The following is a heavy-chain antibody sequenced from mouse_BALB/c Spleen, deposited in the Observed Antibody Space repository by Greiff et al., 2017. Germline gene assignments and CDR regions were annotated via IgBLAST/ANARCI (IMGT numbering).Heavy chain of an antibody. CDR3: ARGITGWYFDV. Sequence: QVQLQQPGAELVKPGASVKMSCKASGYTFTSYNMHWVKQTPGQGLEWIGAIYPGNGDTSYNQKFKGKATLTADKSSSTAYMQLSSLTSEDSAVYYCARGITGWYFDVWGAGTTVTVSS. CDR2: IYPGNGDT. V-gene: IGHV1-12*01. CDR1: GYTFTSYN. D-gene: IGHD2-4*01. J-gene: IGHJ1*01.